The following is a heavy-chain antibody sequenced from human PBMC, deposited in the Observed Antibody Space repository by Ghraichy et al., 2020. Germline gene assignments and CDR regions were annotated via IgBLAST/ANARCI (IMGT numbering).Heavy chain of an antibody. CDR1: GFTFRRFE. V-gene: IGHV3-48*03. CDR3: ARDQAHIEGVAAAIDYYGMDV. J-gene: IGHJ6*04. CDR2: ISGSGNTK. D-gene: IGHD2-15*01. Sequence: GGSLRLSCAASGFTFRRFEMKWVRQAPGKGLEWVADISGSGNTKYYADSVKGRFTISRDNANNSLFLQMSSLRVEDTAVYYCARDQAHIEGVAAAIDYYGMDVWGEGTTVIVSS.